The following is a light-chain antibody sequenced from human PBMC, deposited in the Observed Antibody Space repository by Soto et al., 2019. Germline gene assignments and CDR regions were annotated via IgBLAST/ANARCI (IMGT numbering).Light chain of an antibody. V-gene: IGKV3-20*01. CDR1: QSVTSSY. Sequence: EIVLTQSPGTLSLSPGERATLSCRASQSVTSSYLAWYQQKPGQPPRLLIYGASSRATGIPDRFSGSGSGTDFTLTFSRLEPEDFAVYYCQQYGSSPLTFGQGTKLEIK. CDR2: GAS. CDR3: QQYGSSPLT. J-gene: IGKJ2*01.